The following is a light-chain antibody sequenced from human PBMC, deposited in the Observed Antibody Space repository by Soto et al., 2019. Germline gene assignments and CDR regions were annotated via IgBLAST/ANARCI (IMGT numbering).Light chain of an antibody. J-gene: IGKJ3*01. CDR1: QSFSSSY. Sequence: EIVLTQSPGTLSLSPGERATLSCRASQSFSSSYLAWYQQKPGQAPRLLIYGASSRATGIPDRFSGSGSGTDFTLTISRLEPEDFAVYYCQQYGSSPLFTFGPGTTVDIK. CDR2: GAS. V-gene: IGKV3-20*01. CDR3: QQYGSSPLFT.